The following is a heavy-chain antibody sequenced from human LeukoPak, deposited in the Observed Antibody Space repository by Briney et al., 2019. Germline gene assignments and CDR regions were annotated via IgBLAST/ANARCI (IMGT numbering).Heavy chain of an antibody. CDR1: GFTFSSYW. V-gene: IGHV3-7*01. D-gene: IGHD5-24*01. Sequence: GGSLRLSCAASGFTFSSYWMSWVRQAPGKGLEWVANIKQDGREKYYVDSVKGRFTISRDNAKNSLYLQMNSLRAEDTAVYYCASKRWLQSSFDYWGQGTLVTVSS. J-gene: IGHJ4*02. CDR3: ASKRWLQSSFDY. CDR2: IKQDGREK.